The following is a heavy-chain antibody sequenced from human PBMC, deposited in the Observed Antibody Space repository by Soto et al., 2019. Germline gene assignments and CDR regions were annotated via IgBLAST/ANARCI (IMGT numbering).Heavy chain of an antibody. CDR3: ASFGIAVAGTSSDGGY. Sequence: PGESLKISCKGSGYSFTSYWISWVRQMPGKGLEWMGRIDPSDSYTNYSPSFQGHVTISADKSISTAHLQWSSLKASDTAMYYRASFGIAVAGTSSDGGYWGQGTLVTVS. CDR1: GYSFTSYW. V-gene: IGHV5-10-1*01. J-gene: IGHJ4*02. D-gene: IGHD6-19*01. CDR2: IDPSDSYT.